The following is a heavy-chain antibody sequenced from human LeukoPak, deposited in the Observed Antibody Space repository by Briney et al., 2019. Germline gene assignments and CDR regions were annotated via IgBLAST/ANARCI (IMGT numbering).Heavy chain of an antibody. J-gene: IGHJ4*02. CDR1: GFTFSSHG. D-gene: IGHD6-13*01. CDR2: IWFDGGNK. CDR3: ASSARALIDC. V-gene: IGHV3-33*01. Sequence: PGGSETLFCAASGFTFSSHGMHWVRQAPGKGLEWVAVIWFDGGNKFYADSVKGRFTISRDNSKNTLYLQMNSLRAEDTAVYYCASSARALIDCWGEGTRDLLSS.